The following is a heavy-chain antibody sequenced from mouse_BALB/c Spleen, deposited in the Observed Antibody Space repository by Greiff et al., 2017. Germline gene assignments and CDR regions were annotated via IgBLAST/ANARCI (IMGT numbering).Heavy chain of an antibody. D-gene: IGHD2-2*01. J-gene: IGHJ2*01. CDR2: ISSGGSYT. V-gene: IGHV5-6*01. CDR1: GFTFSSYG. Sequence: EVQGVESGGDLVKPGGSLKLSCAASGFTFSSYGMSWVRQTPDKRLEWVATISSGGSYTYYPDSVKGRFTISRDNAKNTLYLQMSSLKSEDTAMYYCARWFSYYFDYWGQGTTLTVSS. CDR3: ARWFSYYFDY.